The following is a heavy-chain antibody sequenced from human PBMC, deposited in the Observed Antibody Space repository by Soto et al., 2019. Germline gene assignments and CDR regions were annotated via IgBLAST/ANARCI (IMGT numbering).Heavy chain of an antibody. CDR3: SREYYDFWSGYDRVYYYYGMDV. CDR1: GYTFTSYY. V-gene: IGHV1-46*01. Sequence: VSVKVSCNASGYTFTSYYMLCVRQTPWQGLGWMGIINPSGSSTSYEQKFQGRVTMTSDTSTSTVYMELSSLRSEDTAVYYCSREYYDFWSGYDRVYYYYGMDVWGQGTTVTVSS. J-gene: IGHJ6*02. CDR2: INPSGSST. D-gene: IGHD3-3*01.